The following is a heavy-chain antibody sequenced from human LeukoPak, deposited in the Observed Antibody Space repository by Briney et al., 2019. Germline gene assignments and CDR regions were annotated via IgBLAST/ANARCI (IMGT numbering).Heavy chain of an antibody. CDR1: GFTFSSYG. J-gene: IGHJ4*02. V-gene: IGHV3-30*18. CDR2: ISYDGSNK. CDR3: AKVGYCSGGSCYDIDY. D-gene: IGHD2-15*01. Sequence: PGGSLRLSCAASGFTFSSYGMHWVRQAPGKGLEWVAFISYDGSNKYYADSVKGRFTISRDNSKNTLYLQMNSLRTEDTAVYYCAKVGYCSGGSCYDIDYWGQGTLVTVSS.